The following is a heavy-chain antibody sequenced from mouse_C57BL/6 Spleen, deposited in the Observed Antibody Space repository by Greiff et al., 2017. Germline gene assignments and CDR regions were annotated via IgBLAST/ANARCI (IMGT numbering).Heavy chain of an antibody. V-gene: IGHV2-9-1*01. Sequence: QVQLQQSGPGLVAPSQSLSITCTVSGFSLTSYAISWVRQPPGKGLEWLGVIWTGGGTTYNSALKPRLSISKDNSKSQVFLKMNSLQTDDTARYYSARSYYGSSYAMDYWGQGTSVTVSS. J-gene: IGHJ4*01. CDR3: ARSYYGSSYAMDY. CDR1: GFSLTSYA. D-gene: IGHD1-1*01. CDR2: IWTGGGT.